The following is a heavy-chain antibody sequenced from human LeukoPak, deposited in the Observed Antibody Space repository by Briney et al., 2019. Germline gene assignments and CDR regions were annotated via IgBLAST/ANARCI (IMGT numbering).Heavy chain of an antibody. D-gene: IGHD6-13*01. J-gene: IGHJ4*02. CDR1: GFTFSIYN. Sequence: AGGSLRLSCAASGFTFSIYNMNWVRQAPGKGLEWVSAISGSGGSTYYADSVKGRFTISRDNSKNTLYLQMNSLRAEDTAVYYCAIPPSAAAGTFDYWGQGTLVTVSS. CDR2: ISGSGGST. CDR3: AIPPSAAAGTFDY. V-gene: IGHV3-23*01.